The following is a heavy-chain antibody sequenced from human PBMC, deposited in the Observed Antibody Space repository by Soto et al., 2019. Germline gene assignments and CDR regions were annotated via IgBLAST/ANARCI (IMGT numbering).Heavy chain of an antibody. CDR1: GFTVSNNY. D-gene: IGHD3-10*01. Sequence: EVQLVESGGGLIQPGGSLRLSCAVSGFTVSNNYMSWVRQAPGKGLEGVSVIYSGGYTAYGDSVKGRFTISRDNSKNNLYLKMKTLRAADRGGYYGAPHPGGGGYWGQGTLVTVSS. CDR2: IYSGGYT. V-gene: IGHV3-53*01. J-gene: IGHJ4*02. CDR3: APHPGGGGY.